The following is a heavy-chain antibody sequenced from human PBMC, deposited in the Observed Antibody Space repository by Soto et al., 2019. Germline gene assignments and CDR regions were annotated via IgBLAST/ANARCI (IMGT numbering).Heavy chain of an antibody. CDR2: TYYRSKWYN. Sequence: KQSQTLSLTCAISGDSVSSNSAAWNWIRQSPSRGLEWLGRTYYRSKWYNDYAVSVKSRITINPDTSKNQFSLQLNSVTPEDTAVYYCARDETMVRGVRYYYGMDVWGQGTTVTVSS. CDR1: GDSVSSNSAA. J-gene: IGHJ6*02. CDR3: ARDETMVRGVRYYYGMDV. V-gene: IGHV6-1*01. D-gene: IGHD3-10*01.